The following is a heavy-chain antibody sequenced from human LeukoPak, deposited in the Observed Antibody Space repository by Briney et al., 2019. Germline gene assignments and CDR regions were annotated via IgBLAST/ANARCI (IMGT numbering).Heavy chain of an antibody. J-gene: IGHJ3*02. CDR1: GFTVSSNY. Sequence: GGSLRLSCAASGFTVSSNYMSWVRQAPGKGLEWVSVIYSGGSTYYADSVKGRFTISRDKSKNTLYLQMNSLRAEDTAVYYCARVGGIALGVAFDIWGQGTMVTVSS. CDR2: IYSGGST. V-gene: IGHV3-53*01. D-gene: IGHD3-16*01. CDR3: ARVGGIALGVAFDI.